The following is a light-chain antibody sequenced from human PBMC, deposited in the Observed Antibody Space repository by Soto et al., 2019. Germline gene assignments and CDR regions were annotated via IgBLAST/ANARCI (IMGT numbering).Light chain of an antibody. Sequence: EIVLTQSPGTLSLSPGERATLSCRASQTVSSSYLAWYQQKPGQAPRLLIYVASNRATGIPDRFSGSGSGTDFTLTISRLEPEDFAVYYCQQYGSSPFTFGPGTKVDFK. V-gene: IGKV3-20*01. CDR2: VAS. CDR3: QQYGSSPFT. CDR1: QTVSSSY. J-gene: IGKJ3*01.